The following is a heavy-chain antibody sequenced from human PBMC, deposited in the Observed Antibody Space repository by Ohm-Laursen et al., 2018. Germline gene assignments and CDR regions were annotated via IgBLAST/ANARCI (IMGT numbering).Heavy chain of an antibody. Sequence: SLRLSCAASGFTFDDYAMHWVRQAPGKGLEWVAVISYDGNNKYYTDSVKGRFTVSRDNSKNTMYLQMNSLRAEDTGVYYCAKSTSGSGWPFDYWGQGTLVTVSS. D-gene: IGHD6-19*01. CDR2: ISYDGNNK. J-gene: IGHJ4*02. CDR1: GFTFDDYA. V-gene: IGHV3-30*18. CDR3: AKSTSGSGWPFDY.